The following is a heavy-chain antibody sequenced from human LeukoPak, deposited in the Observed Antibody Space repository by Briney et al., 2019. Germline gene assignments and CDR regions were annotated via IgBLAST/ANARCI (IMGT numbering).Heavy chain of an antibody. Sequence: PGGSLRLSCAASGFSFSSYTMSWVRQPPGKGLEWVAFIRYGGSNKYYADSEKGRFTISRDNSRNTLYLQMDSLRAEDTAVYYCAKDLLAYTMAAFDVWGQGTMVTVSS. CDR1: GFSFSSYT. V-gene: IGHV3-30*02. CDR2: IRYGGSNK. D-gene: IGHD2-2*02. CDR3: AKDLLAYTMAAFDV. J-gene: IGHJ3*01.